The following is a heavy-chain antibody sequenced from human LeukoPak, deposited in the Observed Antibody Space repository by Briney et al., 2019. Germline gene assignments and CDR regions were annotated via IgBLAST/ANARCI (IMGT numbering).Heavy chain of an antibody. V-gene: IGHV4-30-4*02. CDR1: GGSISSGDYY. CDR2: IYYSGST. CDR3: ARLESGHFDY. J-gene: IGHJ4*02. Sequence: SETLSLTCTVSGGSISSGDYYWSWIRQPPGKGLEWIGYIYYSGSTYYNPSLKSRVTMSVDTSKNQFSLKLSSATAADTAVYYCARLESGHFDYWGQGTLVTVSS. D-gene: IGHD2-15*01.